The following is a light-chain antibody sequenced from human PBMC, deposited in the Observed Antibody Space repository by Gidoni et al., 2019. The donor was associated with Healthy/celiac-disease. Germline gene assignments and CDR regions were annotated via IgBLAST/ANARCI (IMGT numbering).Light chain of an antibody. V-gene: IGLV3-21*02. J-gene: IGLJ2*01. Sequence: SYVLTQPPSVSVAPGQTARITCGGNNIGSRSVHWYQQKPGQAPVLVVYDASDRPSGIPERFSGSNSGNTATLTISRVEAGDEADYYCQVWDSSSDPYVVFGGGTKLTVL. CDR3: QVWDSSSDPYVV. CDR1: NIGSRS. CDR2: DAS.